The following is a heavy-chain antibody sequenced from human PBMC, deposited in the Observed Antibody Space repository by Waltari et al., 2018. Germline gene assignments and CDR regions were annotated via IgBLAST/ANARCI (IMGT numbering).Heavy chain of an antibody. CDR2: ISGSGGRT. CDR1: GFPFSSYA. V-gene: IGHV3-23*04. CDR3: AKDGGWNDAFDI. J-gene: IGHJ3*02. Sequence: EVQLVESGGGLVQPGGSLRLSCAASGFPFSSYAMSWVRQAPGKGLEWVSAISGSGGRTYYADSVKGRFTISRDNSKNTLYLQMNSLRAEDTAVYYCAKDGGWNDAFDIWGQGTMVTVSS. D-gene: IGHD3-16*01.